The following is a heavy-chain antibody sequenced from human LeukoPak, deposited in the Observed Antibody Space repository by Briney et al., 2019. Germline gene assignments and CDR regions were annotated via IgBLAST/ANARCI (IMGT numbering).Heavy chain of an antibody. Sequence: GGSLRLSCAASGFTFSSYGMHWVRQAPGKGLEWVAVISFDGSNKYYADSVKGRFTISRDNSKNTLYLQMNSLRAEDTAVYYCAKQREGISWSPDYWGQGTLVTVSS. D-gene: IGHD6-13*01. J-gene: IGHJ4*02. CDR1: GFTFSSYG. V-gene: IGHV3-30*18. CDR2: ISFDGSNK. CDR3: AKQREGISWSPDY.